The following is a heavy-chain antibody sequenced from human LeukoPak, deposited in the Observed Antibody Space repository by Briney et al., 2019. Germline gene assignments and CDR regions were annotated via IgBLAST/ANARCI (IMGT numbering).Heavy chain of an antibody. D-gene: IGHD5-18*01. Sequence: SETLSLTCTVSGGSISSYYWSWIRQPSGKGLEWIGYIYYSGSTNYNPSLKSRVTISVDTSKNQFSLKLSSVTAADTAVYYCARSAIGATGWIQLWFDYWGQGTLITVSS. CDR3: ARSAIGATGWIQLWFDY. V-gene: IGHV4-59*08. CDR2: IYYSGST. CDR1: GGSISSYY. J-gene: IGHJ4*02.